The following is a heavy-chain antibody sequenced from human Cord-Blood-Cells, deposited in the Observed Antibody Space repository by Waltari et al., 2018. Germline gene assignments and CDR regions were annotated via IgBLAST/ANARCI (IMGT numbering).Heavy chain of an antibody. CDR1: GYTFTGYY. D-gene: IGHD1-26*01. V-gene: IGHV1-2*02. Sequence: QVQLVQSGAEVKKPGASVKVSCKASGYTFTGYYMHWVRQAPGQGLEGRGWINPNRGGTNYAQKFQGRVTMTRDTSISTAYMELSRLRSDDTAVYYCARGIVGATDAFDIWGQGTMVTVSS. J-gene: IGHJ3*02. CDR2: INPNRGGT. CDR3: ARGIVGATDAFDI.